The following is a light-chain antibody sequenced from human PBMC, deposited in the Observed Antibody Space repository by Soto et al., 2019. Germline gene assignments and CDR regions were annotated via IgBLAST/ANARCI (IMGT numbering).Light chain of an antibody. CDR1: QGISSY. J-gene: IGKJ5*01. Sequence: DIQLTQSPSFLSASVGDRVTITCRASQGISSYLAWYQQKPGKAPKLLIYVSSTLQSGVPSRFSGSGSATEFTLTISSLQPEDFATYYCQQLNSYPITCGQGTRLEIK. V-gene: IGKV1-9*01. CDR3: QQLNSYPIT. CDR2: VSS.